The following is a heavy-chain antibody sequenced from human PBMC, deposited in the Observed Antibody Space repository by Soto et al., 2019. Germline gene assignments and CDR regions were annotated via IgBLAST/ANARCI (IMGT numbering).Heavy chain of an antibody. CDR3: ARELSPPPKKYYDFWSGYPYYYYYYMDV. Sequence: ASETLSLTCAVYGGSFSGYYWSWIRQPPGKGLEWIGEINHSGSTNYNPSLKSRVTISVDTSKNQFSLKLSSVTAADTAVYYCARELSPPPKKYYDFWSGYPYYYYYYMDVWGKGTTVTVSS. V-gene: IGHV4-34*01. D-gene: IGHD3-3*01. J-gene: IGHJ6*03. CDR1: GGSFSGYY. CDR2: INHSGST.